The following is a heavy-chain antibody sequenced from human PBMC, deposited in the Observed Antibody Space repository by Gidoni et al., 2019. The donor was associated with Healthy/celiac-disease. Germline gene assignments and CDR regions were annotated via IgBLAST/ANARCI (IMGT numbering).Heavy chain of an antibody. Sequence: EVQLLESGGGLVQPGGSRRLSCAASGFTFRRYAMIWVRQAPGKGLECVSASSGSVGSTYYADSVKGRFTISRDNSKNTLYLQMNSLRAEDTAVYYCAKRKQLLTCFDYWGQGTLVTVSS. V-gene: IGHV3-23*01. CDR2: SSGSVGST. J-gene: IGHJ4*02. CDR1: GFTFRRYA. CDR3: AKRKQLLTCFDY. D-gene: IGHD2-2*01.